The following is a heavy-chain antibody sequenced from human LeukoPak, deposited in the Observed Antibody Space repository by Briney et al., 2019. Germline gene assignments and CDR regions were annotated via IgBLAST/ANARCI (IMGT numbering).Heavy chain of an antibody. V-gene: IGHV3-64D*09. J-gene: IGHJ3*02. D-gene: IGHD6-13*01. CDR1: GFTFSSYA. Sequence: GGSLRLSCSASGFTFSSYAMHWVRQAPGKGLEYVPAISSNGGSTYYADSVKGRFTISRDNSKNTLYLQMSSLRAEDTAVYYCVKGRYSSSWYNAFDIWGQGTMVTVSS. CDR3: VKGRYSSSWYNAFDI. CDR2: ISSNGGST.